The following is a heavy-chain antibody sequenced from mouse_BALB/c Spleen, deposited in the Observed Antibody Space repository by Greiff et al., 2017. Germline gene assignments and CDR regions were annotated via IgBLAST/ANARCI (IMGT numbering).Heavy chain of an antibody. V-gene: IGHV1S81*02. Sequence: VQLQQPGAELVKPGASVKLSCKASGYTFTSYWMHWVKQRPGQGLEWIGEINPSNGRTNYNEKFKSKATLTVDKSSSTAYMQLSSLTSEDSAVYYCARCDHTPSYAMDYWGQGTSVTVSS. J-gene: IGHJ4*01. CDR3: ARCDHTPSYAMDY. CDR2: INPSNGRT. D-gene: IGHD2-13*01. CDR1: GYTFTSYW.